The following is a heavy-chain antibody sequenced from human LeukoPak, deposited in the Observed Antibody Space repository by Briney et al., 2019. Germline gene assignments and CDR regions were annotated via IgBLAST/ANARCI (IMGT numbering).Heavy chain of an antibody. CDR2: IYSGGST. V-gene: IGHV3-66*01. CDR1: EFSVGSNY. J-gene: IGHJ4*02. D-gene: IGHD4-11*01. CDR3: ARVLTVTTGFDY. Sequence: GGSLRLSCAASEFSVGSNYMTWVRQAPGKGLEWVSLIYSGGSTYYADSVKGRFTISRDNSKNTLYLQMNSLRAEDTAVYYCARVLTVTTGFDYWGQGTLVTVSS.